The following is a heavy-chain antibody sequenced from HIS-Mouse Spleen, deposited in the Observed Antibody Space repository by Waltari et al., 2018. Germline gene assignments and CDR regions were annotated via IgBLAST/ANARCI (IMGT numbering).Heavy chain of an antibody. D-gene: IGHD2-2*01. CDR3: AGEIPCGSREYGGYFDL. J-gene: IGHJ2*01. CDR2: IYYSGST. V-gene: IGHV4-39*07. Sequence: QLQLQGSAPGLVKPSETLALTCTVSGGAISSSSYYWGWIRQPLGKGLEWIGSIYYSGSTYYNPALRSGGTISADNSKNQFSLKLSYVPAADTAVYYCAGEIPCGSREYGGYFDLGGRGTLVTVSS. CDR1: GGAISSSSYY.